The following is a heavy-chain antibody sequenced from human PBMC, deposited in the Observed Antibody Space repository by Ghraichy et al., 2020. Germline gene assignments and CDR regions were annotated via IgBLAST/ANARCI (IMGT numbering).Heavy chain of an antibody. V-gene: IGHV4-59*01. Sequence: SETLSLTCTVSGGSISGYHWNWIRQPPGKGLEWIGFVFYSGSTNYNPSLKSRVTISVDASTNEFPLQLTSVTAADTAVYYCARGPYYDILTGYFPFDYWGQGALVTVSS. CDR3: ARGPYYDILTGYFPFDY. J-gene: IGHJ4*02. CDR1: GGSISGYH. D-gene: IGHD3-9*01. CDR2: VFYSGST.